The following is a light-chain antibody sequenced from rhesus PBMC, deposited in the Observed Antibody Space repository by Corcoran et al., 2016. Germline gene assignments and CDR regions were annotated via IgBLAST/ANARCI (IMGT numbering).Light chain of an antibody. CDR3: LQHNSYPLT. V-gene: IGKV1-28*03. J-gene: IGKJ4*01. Sequence: DIQMTQSPSSLSASVGDTVTITCRASQGISSHLNWFQQKPGTAPKLLIYGASTLGSGVPSRFSGSGSGTDFTLTISSLQPADFATYHCLQHNSYPLTFGGGTKVEIK. CDR2: GAS. CDR1: QGISSH.